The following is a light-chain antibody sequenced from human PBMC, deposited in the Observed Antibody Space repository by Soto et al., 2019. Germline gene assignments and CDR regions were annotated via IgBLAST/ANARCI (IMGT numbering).Light chain of an antibody. CDR3: QQSYSTPWT. CDR2: AAF. V-gene: IGKV1-39*01. J-gene: IGKJ1*01. CDR1: QSIRSY. Sequence: DIQMTQSPTSLSASVGDRVAITCRASQSIRSYVSWYQQIPGKAPKLLIYAAFNLQGGVPSRFSGSGSGTHFTLTISSLQPEDFATYYCQQSYSTPWTFGQGTKVEFK.